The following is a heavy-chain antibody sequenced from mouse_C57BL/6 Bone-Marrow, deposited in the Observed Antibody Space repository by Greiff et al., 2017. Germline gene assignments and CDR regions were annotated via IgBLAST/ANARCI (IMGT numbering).Heavy chain of an antibody. D-gene: IGHD2-4*01. CDR3: ARHGDYDAWFAY. Sequence: EVQLVESGGGLVKPGGSLKLSCAASGFTFSSYTMSWVRQTPEKRLEWVATISGGGGNTYYPDSVKGRFTISRDNAKNTLYLQMSSLRSEDTALYYCARHGDYDAWFAYWGQGTLVTVSA. CDR2: ISGGGGNT. J-gene: IGHJ3*01. CDR1: GFTFSSYT. V-gene: IGHV5-9*01.